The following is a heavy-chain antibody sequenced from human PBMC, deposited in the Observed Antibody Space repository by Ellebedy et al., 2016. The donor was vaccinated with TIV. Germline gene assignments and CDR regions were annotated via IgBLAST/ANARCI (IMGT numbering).Heavy chain of an antibody. V-gene: IGHV3-23*01. CDR2: ISSSGDST. J-gene: IGHJ6*02. Sequence: GESLKISCAASGFTFSNYAMNWVRQAPGKGLEWVSGISSSGDSTYYADSVKGRFTVSRDNSKNTLYLQLNSLRAEDTAVYYCAKFRSGDGYNPSGKEEYYYYGMDVWGQGTTVTVSS. CDR1: GFTFSNYA. D-gene: IGHD5-24*01. CDR3: AKFRSGDGYNPSGKEEYYYYGMDV.